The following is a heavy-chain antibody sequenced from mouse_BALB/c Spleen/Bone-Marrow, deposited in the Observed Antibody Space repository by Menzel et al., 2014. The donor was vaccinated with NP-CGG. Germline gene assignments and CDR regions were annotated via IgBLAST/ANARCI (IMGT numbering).Heavy chain of an antibody. CDR1: GYSITSDYA. Sequence: VQLQQSGPGLVKPSQSLSLTCTVTGYSITSDYAWNWIRQFPGNKLEWMGYISYSGSTSYNPSLKSRISITRDTSKNQFFLQLNSVTIEDTATYYCAKTGTRYYFDYWGQGTTLTVSS. D-gene: IGHD4-1*01. CDR3: AKTGTRYYFDY. CDR2: ISYSGST. J-gene: IGHJ2*01. V-gene: IGHV3-2*02.